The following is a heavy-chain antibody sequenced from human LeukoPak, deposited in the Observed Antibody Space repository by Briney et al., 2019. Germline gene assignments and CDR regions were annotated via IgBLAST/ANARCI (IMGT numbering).Heavy chain of an antibody. CDR1: GGSISSSNW. J-gene: IGHJ5*02. V-gene: IGHV4-4*02. D-gene: IGHD5-12*01. CDR3: ARVEDSGYDYRGRFDP. Sequence: PSETLSLTCTASGGSISSSNWWSWVRQPPGKGLEWIGEIYHSGSTNYNPSLKSRVTISVDKSKNQFSLKLSSVTAADTAVYYCARVEDSGYDYRGRFDPWGQGTLVTVSS. CDR2: IYHSGST.